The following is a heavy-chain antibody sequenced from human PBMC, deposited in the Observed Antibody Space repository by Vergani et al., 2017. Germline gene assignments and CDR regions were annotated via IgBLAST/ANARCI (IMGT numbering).Heavy chain of an antibody. CDR3: AKTSLVVVMDAFDI. CDR2: ISGSGGST. V-gene: IGHV3-23*01. CDR1: GFTFNHYA. Sequence: EVQLLESGGDLVQPGGSLRLSCAASGFTFNHYAMNWVRQAPGKGLEWVSGISGSGGSTYYADSVKGRFTISRDNSKNTLYLQMNSLRAEDTAVYYCAKTSLVVVMDAFDIWGQGTMVTVSS. J-gene: IGHJ3*02. D-gene: IGHD3-22*01.